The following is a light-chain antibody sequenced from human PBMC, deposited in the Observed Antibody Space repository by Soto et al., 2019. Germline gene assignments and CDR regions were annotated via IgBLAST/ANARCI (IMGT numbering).Light chain of an antibody. CDR2: AAS. CDR1: QSISSY. CDR3: QQSYRFPKT. Sequence: DIQITQSPSSLSASVGDRVTITCRASQSISSYLNWYQQKRGKAPKLLIYAASPLQSRVPPSVSGSGSGTEFTPTLISLQPEDFATYYCQQSYRFPKTFGQGTKVDIK. J-gene: IGKJ1*01. V-gene: IGKV1-39*01.